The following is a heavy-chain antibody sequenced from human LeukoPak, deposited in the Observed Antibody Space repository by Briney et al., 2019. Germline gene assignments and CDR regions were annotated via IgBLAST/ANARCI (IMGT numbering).Heavy chain of an antibody. J-gene: IGHJ4*02. CDR2: IYCSGST. V-gene: IGHV4-59*01. CDR3: ARGGGRYCSSTSCRPYYFDY. Sequence: SETLSVTCTVSGGSISSYYWSWIRQPPGKGLEWIGYIYCSGSTNYNPSLKSRVTISVDTSKNQFSLKLSSVTAADTAVYYCARGGGRYCSSTSCRPYYFDYWGQGTLVTVSS. D-gene: IGHD2-2*01. CDR1: GGSISSYY.